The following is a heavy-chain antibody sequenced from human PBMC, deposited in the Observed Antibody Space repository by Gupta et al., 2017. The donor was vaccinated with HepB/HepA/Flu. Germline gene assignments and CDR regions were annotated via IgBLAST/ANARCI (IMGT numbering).Heavy chain of an antibody. V-gene: IGHV4-31*03. J-gene: IGHJ4*02. Sequence: QVQLQESGPGLVKPSQTLALTCTVSGVSISRGGFYWSWIRQRPGKGLEYIGNIYYSGRTVDNPSLQRRLTTSVDTSKNQFSLTLSFVQVAAAAVYYWARGDLHYDSRDYHFACWGKGTLVTVSS. D-gene: IGHD3-22*01. CDR2: IYYSGRT. CDR1: GVSISRGGFY. CDR3: ARGDLHYDSRDYHFAC.